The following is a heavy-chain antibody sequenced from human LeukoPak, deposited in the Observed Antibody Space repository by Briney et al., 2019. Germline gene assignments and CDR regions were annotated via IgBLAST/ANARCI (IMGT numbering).Heavy chain of an antibody. CDR2: IVVGSGNT. V-gene: IGHV1-58*02. CDR3: AADDYDFWSGYYPRGDYYYYYMDV. J-gene: IGHJ6*03. D-gene: IGHD3-3*01. CDR1: GYTFTSSA. Sequence: SVKVSCKASGYTFTSSAMQWVRQARGQRLEWIGWIVVGSGNTNYAQKFQERVTITRDMSTSTAYMELSSLRSEDTAVYYCAADDYDFWSGYYPRGDYYYYYMDVWGKGTTVTVSS.